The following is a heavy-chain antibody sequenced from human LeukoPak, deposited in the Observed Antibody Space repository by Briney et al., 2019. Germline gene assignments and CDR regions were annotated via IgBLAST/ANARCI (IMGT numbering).Heavy chain of an antibody. Sequence: GGSLRLSCAASGFTSSSYWMSWVRQAPGKGLEWVANIKQDGSEKYYVDSVKGRFTISRDNAKNSLYLQMNSLRAEDTAVYYCASGYRNWNYADYWGQGTLVTVSS. CDR3: ASGYRNWNYADY. D-gene: IGHD1-1*01. CDR1: GFTSSSYW. CDR2: IKQDGSEK. J-gene: IGHJ4*02. V-gene: IGHV3-7*01.